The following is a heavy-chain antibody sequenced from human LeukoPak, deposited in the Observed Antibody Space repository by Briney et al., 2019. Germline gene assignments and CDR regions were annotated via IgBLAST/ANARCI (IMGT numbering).Heavy chain of an antibody. CDR1: GFTFSSYA. J-gene: IGHJ4*02. CDR2: IWYDGSNK. D-gene: IGHD1-1*01. V-gene: IGHV3-33*08. CDR3: ARDGNDLGTFDY. Sequence: GGSLRLSCAASGFTFSSYAMHWVRQAPGKGLEWVAVIWYDGSNKYYADSVKGRFTISRDNSKNTLYLQMNSLRAEDTAVYYCARDGNDLGTFDYWGQGTLVTVSS.